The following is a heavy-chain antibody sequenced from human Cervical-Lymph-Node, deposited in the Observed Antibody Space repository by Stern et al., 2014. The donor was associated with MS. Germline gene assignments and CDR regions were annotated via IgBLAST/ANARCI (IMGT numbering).Heavy chain of an antibody. V-gene: IGHV3-33*01. CDR3: ASAYSSSHYYFDY. J-gene: IGHJ4*02. CDR2: IWYDGSNP. CDR1: GFSFSRYA. D-gene: IGHD6-13*01. Sequence: QLVESGGGVVQPGRSLRLSCAASGFSFSRYAMHWVRQAPGKGLEWVALIWYDGSNPYYADSGTGRFTISRDNCKNTLYLQMNSLRAEDTAVYYCASAYSSSHYYFDYWGQGTLVTVSS.